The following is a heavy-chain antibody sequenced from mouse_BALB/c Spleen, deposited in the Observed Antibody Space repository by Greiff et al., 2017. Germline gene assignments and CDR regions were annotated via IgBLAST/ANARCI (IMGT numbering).Heavy chain of an antibody. CDR1: GYSITSGYY. CDR3: ARDPYGYDWFAY. Sequence: EVQLQQSGPGLVKPSQSLSLTCSVTGYSITSGYYWNWIRQFPGNKLEWMGYISYDGSNNYNPSLKNRISITRDTSKNQFFLKLNSVTTEDTATYYCARDPYGYDWFAYWGQGTLVTVSA. CDR2: ISYDGSN. V-gene: IGHV3-6*02. D-gene: IGHD2-2*01. J-gene: IGHJ3*01.